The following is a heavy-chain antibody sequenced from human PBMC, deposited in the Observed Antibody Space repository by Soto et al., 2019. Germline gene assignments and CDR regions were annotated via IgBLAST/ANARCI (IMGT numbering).Heavy chain of an antibody. CDR3: ARDQNPGYDILTGYSVNYGMDV. Sequence: SVEACWKACVGGLSGYVVGRVLLAPGQGLEWMGGIIPIFGTANYAQKFQGRVTITADESTSTAYMELSSLRSEDTAVYYCARDQNPGYDILTGYSVNYGMDVWGQGTTVTVSS. D-gene: IGHD3-9*01. CDR1: VGGLSGYV. J-gene: IGHJ6*02. CDR2: IIPIFGTA. V-gene: IGHV1-69*01.